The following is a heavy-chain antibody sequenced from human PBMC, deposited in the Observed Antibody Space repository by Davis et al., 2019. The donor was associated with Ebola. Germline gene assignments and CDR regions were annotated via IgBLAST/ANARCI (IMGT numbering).Heavy chain of an antibody. D-gene: IGHD1-14*01. CDR2: ISFGSTSI. Sequence: PGGSLRLSCAASGFTFTNYGMNWVRQAPGKGLEWISYISFGSTSIYYADSVKGRFTISRDNVKNSLFLQMNSLRDDDTAVYYCSRDGTTALDYWGQGALVTVSS. V-gene: IGHV3-48*02. CDR1: GFTFTNYG. J-gene: IGHJ4*02. CDR3: SRDGTTALDY.